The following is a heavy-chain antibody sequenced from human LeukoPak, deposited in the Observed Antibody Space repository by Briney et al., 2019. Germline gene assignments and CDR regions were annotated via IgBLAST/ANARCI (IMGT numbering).Heavy chain of an antibody. CDR2: ISAYNGNT. CDR1: GYTFTSYG. J-gene: IGHJ3*02. D-gene: IGHD3-22*01. V-gene: IGHV1-18*01. Sequence: ASVKVSRKASGYTFTSYGISWVRQAPGQGLEWMGWISAYNGNTNYAQKLQGRVTMTRNTSISTAYMELSSLRSEDTAVYYCARQYYYDSSGNPFDAFDIWGQGTMVTVSS. CDR3: ARQYYYDSSGNPFDAFDI.